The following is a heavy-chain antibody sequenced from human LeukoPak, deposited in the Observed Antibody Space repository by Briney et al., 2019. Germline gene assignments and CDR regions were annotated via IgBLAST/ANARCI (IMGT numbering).Heavy chain of an antibody. CDR1: GGSISSSNW. Sequence: SGTLSLTCAVSGGSISSSNWWSWVRHPPGKGLEWIGEIYYSVSTYYNPSLKSRVTISVDTSKNQFSLKLSSVTAADTAVYYCARGMTTVTRNYYYYGMDVWGQGTTVTVSS. CDR3: ARGMTTVTRNYYYYGMDV. J-gene: IGHJ6*02. V-gene: IGHV4-4*02. D-gene: IGHD4-17*01. CDR2: IYYSVST.